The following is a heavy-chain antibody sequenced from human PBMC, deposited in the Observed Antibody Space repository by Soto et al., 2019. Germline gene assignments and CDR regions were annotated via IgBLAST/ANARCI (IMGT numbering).Heavy chain of an antibody. Sequence: EVQLVESGGGLVQPGGSLRLSCAASGFSFSSYSMNWVRQAPGKGLEWISYISSSSTTRFYADSVTGRFTVSRDTAKNSLYLQMSSLRAEDTAVYYCARDLHYAFDYWGQGTLVTVSS. CDR2: ISSSSTTR. D-gene: IGHD4-17*01. V-gene: IGHV3-48*01. CDR3: ARDLHYAFDY. J-gene: IGHJ4*02. CDR1: GFSFSSYS.